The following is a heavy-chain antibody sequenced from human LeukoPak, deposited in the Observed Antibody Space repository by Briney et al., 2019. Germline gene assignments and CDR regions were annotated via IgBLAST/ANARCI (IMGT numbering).Heavy chain of an antibody. J-gene: IGHJ4*02. CDR2: ISGSGGST. CDR3: AKSPVSSCRGSFCYPFDY. V-gene: IGHV3-23*01. CDR1: GFTFSSYG. D-gene: IGHD2-15*01. Sequence: GGSLRLSCAASGFTFSSYGMSWVRQAPGKGPEWVSAISGSGGSTYYADSVKGRFTISRDNSRNTLYLQMNTLRAEDTAVYFCAKSPVSSCRGSFCYPFDYWGQGNLVTVSS.